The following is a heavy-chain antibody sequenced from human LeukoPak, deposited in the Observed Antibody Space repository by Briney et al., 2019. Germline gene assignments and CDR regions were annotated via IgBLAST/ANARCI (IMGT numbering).Heavy chain of an antibody. CDR1: GFTFSTYW. Sequence: PGGSLRLSWAASGFTFSTYWMHWVRQAPRTGLVWVSLISSYGSNTNYADSVKGRFTISRDNAKNTLYLQMNSLRAEDTAVYYCARALGYCSSTSCSTSITIFGVVDYWGQGALVTVSS. V-gene: IGHV3-74*01. CDR3: ARALGYCSSTSCSTSITIFGVVDY. CDR2: ISSYGSNT. D-gene: IGHD2-2*01. J-gene: IGHJ4*02.